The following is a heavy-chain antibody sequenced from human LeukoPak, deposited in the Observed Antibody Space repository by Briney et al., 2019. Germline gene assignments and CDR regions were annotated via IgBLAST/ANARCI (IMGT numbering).Heavy chain of an antibody. V-gene: IGHV4-39*07. D-gene: IGHD3-22*01. CDR2: INHSGST. J-gene: IGHJ4*02. CDR1: GGSISSSSYY. CDR3: ARGPRRWDSSGYYQTED. Sequence: SETLSLTCTVSGGSISSSSYYWSWIRQPPGKGLEWIGEINHSGSTNYNPSLKSRVTISVDTSKNQFSLKLSSVTAADTAVYYCARGPRRWDSSGYYQTEDWGQGTLVTVSS.